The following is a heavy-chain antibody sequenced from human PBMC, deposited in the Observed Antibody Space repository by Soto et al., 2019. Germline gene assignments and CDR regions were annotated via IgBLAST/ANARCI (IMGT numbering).Heavy chain of an antibody. V-gene: IGHV1-69*01. Sequence: QVQLIQSEAEVKKPGSSVRVSCTASGGIFGSHGFSWVRQAPGQRLEWVGGFIPIFRTLTYTEKFQARVRIAAYESTNTVYLGLSSLTSEDTAVYYCVRDRRIYYSDPHDEFVASDYEVWGQGTMVSVSS. D-gene: IGHD3-22*01. CDR3: VRDRRIYYSDPHDEFVASDYEV. J-gene: IGHJ3*01. CDR2: FIPIFRTL. CDR1: GGIFGSHG.